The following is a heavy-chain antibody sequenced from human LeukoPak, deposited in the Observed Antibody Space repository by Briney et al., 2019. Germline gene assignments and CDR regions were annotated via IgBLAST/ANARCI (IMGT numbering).Heavy chain of an antibody. CDR1: GFTFSSYS. D-gene: IGHD6-19*01. CDR2: ISSSNSYI. J-gene: IGHJ1*01. V-gene: IGHV3-21*01. CDR3: ARDRSSGWYRGLFQH. Sequence: GGSLRLSCAASGFTFSSYSMNWVRQAPGKGLEWVSSISSSNSYIYYADSVKGRFTISRDNAKNSLYLQMNSLRAEDTAVYYCARDRSSGWYRGLFQHWGQGTLVTVSS.